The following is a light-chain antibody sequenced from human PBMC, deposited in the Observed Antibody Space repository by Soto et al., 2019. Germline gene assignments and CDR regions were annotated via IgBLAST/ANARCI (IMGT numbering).Light chain of an antibody. CDR3: SSYTSSTTRV. V-gene: IGLV2-14*02. Sequence: QSALTQPASVSGSPGQSITISCTGTTSDVGSYNLVSWYQQYPGKAPKLMIYEGSRRPSGVSNRFSGSKSGNTASLTISGLQAEDEADYYCSSYTSSTTRVFGGGTKVTVL. CDR1: TSDVGSYNL. J-gene: IGLJ2*01. CDR2: EGS.